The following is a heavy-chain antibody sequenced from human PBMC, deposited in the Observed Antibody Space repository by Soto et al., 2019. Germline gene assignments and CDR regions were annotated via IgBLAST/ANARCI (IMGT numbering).Heavy chain of an antibody. D-gene: IGHD2-21*02. CDR3: ARDARRDGCFSYYYGMDV. CDR1: GGSISSYY. CDR2: IYYSGST. Sequence: PSETLSLTCTVSGGSISSYYWSWIRQPPGKGLEWIGYIYYSGSTNYNPSLKRRVTISVDTSKNQFSLKLSSVTAADTAVYYCARDARRDGCFSYYYGMDVWGQGATVTVSS. J-gene: IGHJ6*02. V-gene: IGHV4-59*01.